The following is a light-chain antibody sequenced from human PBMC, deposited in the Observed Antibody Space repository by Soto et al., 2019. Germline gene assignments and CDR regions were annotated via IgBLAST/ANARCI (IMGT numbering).Light chain of an antibody. Sequence: DMVLTQSPGTLSLSPGERATLSCRASRSFASSYLGWYQQKPGQAPRLLLYAASKRATGIPDRFSGSGSGTVFTLTINRLEPEDSAVYYCQQYGSSPPYTFGQGTKVDIK. CDR1: RSFASSY. CDR3: QQYGSSPPYT. J-gene: IGKJ2*01. V-gene: IGKV3-20*01. CDR2: AAS.